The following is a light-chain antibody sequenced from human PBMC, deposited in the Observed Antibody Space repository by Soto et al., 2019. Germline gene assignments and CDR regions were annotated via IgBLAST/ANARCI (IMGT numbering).Light chain of an antibody. CDR3: QQLNTYLPIT. Sequence: DIQMTQSPSSLSASVGDRVTISCRASQTISTYLHWYQHKPGRAPRLLISDVSTLQSGVPGRFRGSGSGTDFNLTISSLERKDFATHHSQQLNTYLPITFGQGTRLE. J-gene: IGKJ5*01. CDR2: DVS. CDR1: QTISTY. V-gene: IGKV1-9*01.